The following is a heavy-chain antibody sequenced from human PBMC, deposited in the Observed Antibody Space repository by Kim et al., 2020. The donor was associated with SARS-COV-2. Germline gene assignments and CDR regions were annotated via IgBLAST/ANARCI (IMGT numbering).Heavy chain of an antibody. CDR3: ATELGPPTRCGSSSCSLGFDL. Sequence: GGSLRLSCAASGITFSHAWMSWVRQAPGKGLEWVGRIKTVRSGAPADYSAPVNGRFTISRDDSKYTLYLQMNGLNTEDTAVYYCATELGPPTRCGSSSCSLGFDLWGQGTLVTVSS. V-gene: IGHV3-15*01. D-gene: IGHD3-16*01. CDR2: IKTVRSGAPA. J-gene: IGHJ4*02. CDR1: GITFSHAW.